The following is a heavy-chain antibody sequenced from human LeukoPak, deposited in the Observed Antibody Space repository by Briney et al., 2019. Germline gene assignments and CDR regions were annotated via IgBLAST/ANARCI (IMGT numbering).Heavy chain of an antibody. J-gene: IGHJ4*02. CDR3: ARVSLNYYDSSGIFDY. D-gene: IGHD3-22*01. Sequence: ASVKVSCKASGYTFTSYYMHWVRQAPGQGLEWMGIINPSGGSTSYAQKFQGRVTMTRDTSTSTVYMELSSLRAEDTAVYYCARVSLNYYDSSGIFDYWGQGALVTVSS. V-gene: IGHV1-46*01. CDR1: GYTFTSYY. CDR2: INPSGGST.